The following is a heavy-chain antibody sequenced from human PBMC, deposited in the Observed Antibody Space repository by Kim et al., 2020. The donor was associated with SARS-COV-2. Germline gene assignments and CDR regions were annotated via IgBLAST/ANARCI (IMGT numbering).Heavy chain of an antibody. J-gene: IGHJ3*02. D-gene: IGHD6-13*01. CDR1: GFTFDDYA. CDR3: AKGLSSSWTADAFDI. Sequence: GGSLRLSCAASGFTFDDYAMHWVRQAPGKGLEWVSGISWNSGSIGYADSVKGRFTISRDNAKNSLYLQMNSPRAEDTALYYCAKGLSSSWTADAFDIWG. V-gene: IGHV3-9*01. CDR2: ISWNSGSI.